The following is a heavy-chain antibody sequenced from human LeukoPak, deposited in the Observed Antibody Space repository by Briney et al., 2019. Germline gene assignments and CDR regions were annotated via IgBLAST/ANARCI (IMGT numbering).Heavy chain of an antibody. CDR2: ISSSSSYI. J-gene: IGHJ6*03. V-gene: IGHV3-21*04. D-gene: IGHD5-12*01. CDR1: GFIFSTYS. CDR3: ARRVATLDYYYYMDV. Sequence: PGGSLRLSCAASGFIFSTYSMNWVRQAPGKGLEWVSSISSSSSYIYYADSVKGRFTISRDNSKNSLYLQMNRLRAEDTALYYCARRVATLDYYYYMDVWGKGTTVTVSS.